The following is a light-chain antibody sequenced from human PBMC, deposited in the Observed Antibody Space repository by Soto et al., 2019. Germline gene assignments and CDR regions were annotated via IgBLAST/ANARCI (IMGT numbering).Light chain of an antibody. V-gene: IGLV2-14*01. J-gene: IGLJ3*02. CDR1: SSDVGGYNY. CDR3: KSRTTRNPLV. CDR2: EVT. Sequence: QSVLTQPASVSGSPGQSITISCPGTSSDVGGYNYVSWYQQHPGKAPKLIIYEVTLRPSGVSSRFYGSRSGNTASLTISGLQAEDEADYYCKSRTTRNPLVFGGGTKLTVL.